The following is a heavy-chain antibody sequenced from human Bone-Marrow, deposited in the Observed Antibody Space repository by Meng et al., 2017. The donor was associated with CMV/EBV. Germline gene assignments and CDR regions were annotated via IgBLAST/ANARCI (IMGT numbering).Heavy chain of an antibody. Sequence: ALVKVSCKASGYTFTGYYMHWVRQAPGQGLEWMGWINPNSGGTNYAQKFQGRVTMTRDTSISTAYMELSRLRSDDTAVYYCARYPRNIAVDPRFDYWGQGTLVTASS. J-gene: IGHJ4*02. CDR3: ARYPRNIAVDPRFDY. D-gene: IGHD6-19*01. CDR1: GYTFTGYY. V-gene: IGHV1-2*02. CDR2: INPNSGGT.